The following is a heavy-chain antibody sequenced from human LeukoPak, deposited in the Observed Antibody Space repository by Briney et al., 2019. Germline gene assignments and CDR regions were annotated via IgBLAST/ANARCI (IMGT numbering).Heavy chain of an antibody. J-gene: IGHJ2*01. CDR3: ARDVVREMPGYFDL. CDR1: GGSISSYY. Sequence: PSETLSLTCTVSGGSISSYYWSWIQQPPGKGLEWVGYIYYSGSTNYNPSLKSRVTISVDTSKNQFSLKLSSVTAADTAVYYCARDVVREMPGYFDLWGRGTLVTVSS. CDR2: IYYSGST. D-gene: IGHD3-10*01. V-gene: IGHV4-59*01.